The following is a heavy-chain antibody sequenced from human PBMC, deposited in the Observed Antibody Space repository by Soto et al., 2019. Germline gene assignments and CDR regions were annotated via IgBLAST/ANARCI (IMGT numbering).Heavy chain of an antibody. Sequence: PSETLSLTCSVSGDSISSSYWSWIRQPPGKGLEWIGYIYYSGSTNYNPSLKSRVTISLDTSKNQFSLKVSSVTAADTAVYYCARGYDWFDPWGQGALVTV. CDR3: ARGYDWFDP. CDR1: GDSISSSY. J-gene: IGHJ5*02. CDR2: IYYSGST. D-gene: IGHD5-12*01. V-gene: IGHV4-59*01.